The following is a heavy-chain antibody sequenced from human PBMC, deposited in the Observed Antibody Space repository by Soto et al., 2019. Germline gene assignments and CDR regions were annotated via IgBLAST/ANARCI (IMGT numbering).Heavy chain of an antibody. CDR3: ATSRGAAGYFDY. CDR2: IYYSGST. Sequence: NPSETLSLTCTVSGGSISSGGYYWSWIRQHPGKGLEWIGYIYYSGSTYYNPSLKSRVTISVDTSKNQFSLKLSSVTAADTAVYYCATSRGAAGYFDYWGQGTLVTVSS. CDR1: GGSISSGGYY. J-gene: IGHJ4*02. D-gene: IGHD6-13*01. V-gene: IGHV4-31*03.